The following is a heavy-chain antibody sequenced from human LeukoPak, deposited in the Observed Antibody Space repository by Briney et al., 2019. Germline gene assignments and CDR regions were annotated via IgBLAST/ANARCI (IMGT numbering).Heavy chain of an antibody. D-gene: IGHD3-10*01. CDR2: IIPIFGTA. V-gene: IGHV1-69*05. CDR3: GYYYGSGSQYDYYYYYMDV. J-gene: IGHJ6*03. Sequence: GASVKVSCKASGGTFSSYASSGVRQAPGQGLEWMGGIIPIFGTANYAQKFQGRVTITTDESTSTAYMELSSLRSEDTAVYYCGYYYGSGSQYDYYYYYMDVWGKGTTVTVSS. CDR1: GGTFSSYA.